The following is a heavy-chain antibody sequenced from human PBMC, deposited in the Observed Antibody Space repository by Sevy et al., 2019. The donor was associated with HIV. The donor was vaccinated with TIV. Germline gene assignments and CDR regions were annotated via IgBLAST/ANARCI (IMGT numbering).Heavy chain of an antibody. V-gene: IGHV3-48*03. CDR1: GFTFSSYE. J-gene: IGHJ6*02. D-gene: IGHD5-18*01. CDR2: ISSSGSTI. CDR3: ARDSYVDTAMVGFYGMDV. Sequence: GGSLRLSCAASGFTFSSYEMNWVRQAPGMGLEWVSYISSSGSTIYYADSVKGRFTISRDNAKNSLYLQMNSLRAEDTAVYYCARDSYVDTAMVGFYGMDVWGQRTTVTVSS.